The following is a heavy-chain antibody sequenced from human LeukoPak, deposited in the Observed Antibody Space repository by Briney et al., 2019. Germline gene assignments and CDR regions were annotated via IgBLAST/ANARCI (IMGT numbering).Heavy chain of an antibody. V-gene: IGHV3-21*01. Sequence: PGGSLRLSCAASGFTFSSYSMNWVRQAPGKGLEWVSSISSSSSYIYYADSVKGRFTISRDNAKNSLYLQMNSLRAEDTAVYYCARDGQWLGFDFWRQKPWSPSPQ. J-gene: IGHJ4*01. D-gene: IGHD6-19*01. CDR3: ARDGQWLGFDF. CDR2: ISSSSSYI. CDR1: GFTFSSYS.